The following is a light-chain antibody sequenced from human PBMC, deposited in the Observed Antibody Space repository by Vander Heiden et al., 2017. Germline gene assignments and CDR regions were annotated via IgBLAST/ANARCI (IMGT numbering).Light chain of an antibody. CDR2: DVS. CDR1: SSDVGGYNY. Sequence: QSALTQPRSVSGSPGQSVTISCTGTSSDVGGYNYVSWYQQHPGKATKLMIYDVSKRPSGVPDRFSGSKAGNTASLTISGLQAEDDAYYYCCSYAGSAYVFGTGTKVTVL. V-gene: IGLV2-11*01. J-gene: IGLJ1*01. CDR3: CSYAGSAYV.